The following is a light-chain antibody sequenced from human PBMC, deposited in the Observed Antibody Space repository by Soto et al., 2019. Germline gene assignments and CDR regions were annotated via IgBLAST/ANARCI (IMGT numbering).Light chain of an antibody. CDR3: QQYADSPRT. J-gene: IGKJ1*01. V-gene: IGKV3-20*01. Sequence: EIVLTQSPGTLSLSPGERATLSCRASQSVTSNYLAWYQQKPGQAPRLLIYGASSRATVIPDRFSGSGSGTDFTLTISRLDPEDFAVYYCQQYADSPRTFGQGTTMEVK. CDR1: QSVTSNY. CDR2: GAS.